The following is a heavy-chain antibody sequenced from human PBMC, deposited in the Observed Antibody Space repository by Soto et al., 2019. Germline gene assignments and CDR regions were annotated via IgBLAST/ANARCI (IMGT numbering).Heavy chain of an antibody. V-gene: IGHV3-30*18. CDR1: GFTFSSYG. CDR3: AKDREFLRYRSSWYFDY. Sequence: PGGSLRLSCAASGFTFSSYGMHWVRQAPGKGLEWVAVISYDGSNKYYADSVKGRFTISRDNSKNTLYLQMNSLRAEDTAVYYCAKDREFLRYRSSWYFDYWGQGTLVTVSS. CDR2: ISYDGSNK. D-gene: IGHD6-13*01. J-gene: IGHJ4*02.